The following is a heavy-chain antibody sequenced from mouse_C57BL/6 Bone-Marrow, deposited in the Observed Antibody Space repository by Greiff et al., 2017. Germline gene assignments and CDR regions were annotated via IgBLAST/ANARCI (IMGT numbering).Heavy chain of an antibody. CDR3: ARLGNYGSSYPWFAY. D-gene: IGHD1-1*01. CDR1: GYTFTGYW. Sequence: QVQLQQSGAELMKPGASVKLSCKATGYTFTGYWIEWVKQRPGHGLEWIGEILPGSGSTNYNEKFKGKATFTADTSSNTAYMQLSSLTTEDSASYYCARLGNYGSSYPWFAYWGQGTLVTVSA. V-gene: IGHV1-9*01. J-gene: IGHJ3*01. CDR2: ILPGSGST.